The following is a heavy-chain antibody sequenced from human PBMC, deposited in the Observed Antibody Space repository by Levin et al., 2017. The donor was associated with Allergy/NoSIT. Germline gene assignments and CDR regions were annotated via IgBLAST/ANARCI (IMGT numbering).Heavy chain of an antibody. V-gene: IGHV4-39*01. CDR2: IYYSGST. J-gene: IGHJ4*02. CDR1: GGSISSSSYY. D-gene: IGHD3-22*01. CDR3: ARTDSSGYYYGGFDY. Sequence: SQTLSLTCTVSGGSISSSSYYWGWIRQPPGKGLEWIGSIYYSGSTYYNPSLKSRVTISVDTSKNQFSLKLSSVTAADTAVYYCARTDSSGYYYGGFDYWGQGTLVTVSS.